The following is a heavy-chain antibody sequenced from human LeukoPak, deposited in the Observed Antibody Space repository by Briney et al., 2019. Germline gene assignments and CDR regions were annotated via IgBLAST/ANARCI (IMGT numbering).Heavy chain of an antibody. J-gene: IGHJ4*02. Sequence: ASVKVSCTVSGSSLTELSLYWVRQAPGKGLEWMGGFDVIDAKTFYAQKFQGRVTMTEDSSTDTAYMELSSLRSDDTAFYYCAAGRPYSLLDYWGQGTLLTVSS. CDR1: GSSLTELS. CDR2: FDVIDAKT. CDR3: AAGRPYSLLDY. V-gene: IGHV1-24*01. D-gene: IGHD5-18*01.